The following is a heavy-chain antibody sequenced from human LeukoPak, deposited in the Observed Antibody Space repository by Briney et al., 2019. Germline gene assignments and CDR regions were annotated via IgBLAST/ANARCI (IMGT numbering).Heavy chain of an antibody. Sequence: ASVKVSCKASGYSFTSYDINWGRQASGQGREWMGWMNPNSGNTGYAQKFQGRVTMTRSTSISTAYMELSSLRSEDTAVYHCARVQRVKFPLKYYFDYWGQGTLVTVSS. D-gene: IGHD3-10*01. CDR1: GYSFTSYD. V-gene: IGHV1-8*01. J-gene: IGHJ4*02. CDR2: MNPNSGNT. CDR3: ARVQRVKFPLKYYFDY.